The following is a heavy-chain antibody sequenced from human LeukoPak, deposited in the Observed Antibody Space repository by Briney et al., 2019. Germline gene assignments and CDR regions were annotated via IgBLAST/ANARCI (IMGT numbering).Heavy chain of an antibody. CDR1: GYTFTGYY. Sequence: ASVKVSCKASGYTFTGYYMHWVRQAPGQGLEWMGWINPNSGGTNYAQKFQGRVTMTRDTSISTAYMELSRLRSDDTAVYYCARVIREYSSSRMDHWGQGTLVTVSS. V-gene: IGHV1-2*02. CDR2: INPNSGGT. J-gene: IGHJ4*02. CDR3: ARVIREYSSSRMDH. D-gene: IGHD6-6*01.